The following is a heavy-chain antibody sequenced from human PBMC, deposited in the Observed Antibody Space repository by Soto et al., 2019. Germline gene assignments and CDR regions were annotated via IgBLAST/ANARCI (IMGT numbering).Heavy chain of an antibody. CDR1: GFTFDDYA. CDR3: AKDLQDYCSGGSCYSGPFDY. D-gene: IGHD2-15*01. J-gene: IGHJ4*02. CDR2: ISWNSGSI. Sequence: EVQLVESGGGLVQPGRSLRLSCAASGFTFDDYAMHWVRQAPGKGLEWVSGISWNSGSIGYADSVKGRFTISRDNAKNSLYLQMNSLRAEDTALYYCAKDLQDYCSGGSCYSGPFDYWGQGTLVTVSS. V-gene: IGHV3-9*01.